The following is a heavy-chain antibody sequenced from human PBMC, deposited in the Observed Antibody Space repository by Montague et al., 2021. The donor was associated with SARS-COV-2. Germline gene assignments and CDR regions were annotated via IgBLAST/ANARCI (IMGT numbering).Heavy chain of an antibody. J-gene: IGHJ4*02. V-gene: IGHV4-34*01. CDR1: GGSFSGYY. Sequence: SETLSLTCAVYGGSFSGYYWNWIRQPAGKGLEWIGQIYPSGSTNYNPSLKSRVTMSVDTSKNQFSLKLSSVTAADTAVYYCARGARQAYSLGVGTFDFWGQGTMVTVSS. CDR2: IYPSGST. D-gene: IGHD3-16*01. CDR3: ARGARQAYSLGVGTFDF.